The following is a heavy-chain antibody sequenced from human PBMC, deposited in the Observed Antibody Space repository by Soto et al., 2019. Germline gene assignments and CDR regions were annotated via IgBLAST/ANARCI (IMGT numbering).Heavy chain of an antibody. J-gene: IGHJ6*04. V-gene: IGHV4-59*01. D-gene: IGHD3-16*02. CDR1: GGSISSYY. Sequence: PSETLSLTCTVSGGSISSYYWSWIRQPPGKGLEWIGYIYYSGSTNYNPSLKSRVTISVDTSKNQLSLKLSSVTAADTAVYYCARVAPPSLDVWGKGTMVTVSS. CDR3: ARVAPPSLDV. CDR2: IYYSGST.